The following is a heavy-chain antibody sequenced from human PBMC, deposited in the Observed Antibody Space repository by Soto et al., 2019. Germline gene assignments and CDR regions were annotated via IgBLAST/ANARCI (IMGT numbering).Heavy chain of an antibody. V-gene: IGHV6-1*01. D-gene: IGHD2-2*01. CDR2: TYYRSKWYN. J-gene: IGHJ6*02. CDR1: GDSVSSNSAA. CDR3: ARDSSPVVPAAAYYYYYGMDV. Sequence: SQTLSLTCAISGDSVSSNSAAWNWIRQSPSRGLEWLGRTYYRSKWYNDYAVSVKSRITINPDTSKNQFSLQLNSVTPEDTAVYYCARDSSPVVPAAAYYYYYGMDVWGQGTTVTV.